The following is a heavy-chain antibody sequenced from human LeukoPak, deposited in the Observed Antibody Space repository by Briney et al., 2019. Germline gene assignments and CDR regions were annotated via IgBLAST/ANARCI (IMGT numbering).Heavy chain of an antibody. J-gene: IGHJ4*02. CDR1: GFTFSTYG. CDR2: ISYDGSNK. D-gene: IGHD5-12*01. Sequence: PGISLTLSCAASGFTFSTYGMHRVRQVPGTGLEGVATISYDGSNKYHSDSVKGRFTISRDKPKNTLYLQMNSLRAEDTAVYYCAKDGSSGFDYYFHYWGQGTLVTVSS. V-gene: IGHV3-30*18. CDR3: AKDGSSGFDYYFHY.